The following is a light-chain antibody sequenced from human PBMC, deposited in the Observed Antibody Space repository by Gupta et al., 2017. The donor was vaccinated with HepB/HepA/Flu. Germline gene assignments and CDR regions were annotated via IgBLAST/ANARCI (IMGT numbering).Light chain of an antibody. V-gene: IGKV3-20*01. CDR2: GAS. Sequence: ESVLTQSPGTLSLSPGERATLSCRASPSVSSSYLAWYQQKPGQAPRLLIYGASSRATGIPDRFSGSGSGTDFTLTISRLEPEDFAVYYCQQYGSSPLFTFGPGTKVDIK. CDR3: QQYGSSPLFT. J-gene: IGKJ3*01. CDR1: PSVSSSY.